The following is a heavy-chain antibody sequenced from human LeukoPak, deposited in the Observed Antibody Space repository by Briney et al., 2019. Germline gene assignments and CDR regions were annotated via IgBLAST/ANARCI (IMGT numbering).Heavy chain of an antibody. V-gene: IGHV3-7*01. D-gene: IGHD6-6*01. CDR3: VRALGSSSADY. Sequence: GGSLTLSCAASGFTFTNNWMSWVRQAPGKGLEWVANIKHDGSEKYYVDSVEGRFTISRDNAKNSLSLQMNSLRGEDTAVYYCVRALGSSSADYWGQGTLVTVPS. CDR1: GFTFTNNW. CDR2: IKHDGSEK. J-gene: IGHJ4*02.